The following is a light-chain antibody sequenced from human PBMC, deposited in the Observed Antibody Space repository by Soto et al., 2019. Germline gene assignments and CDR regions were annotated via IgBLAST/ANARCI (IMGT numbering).Light chain of an antibody. CDR1: QSVSSD. CDR2: GAS. CDR3: QQYNNWWT. J-gene: IGKJ1*01. V-gene: IGKV3D-15*01. Sequence: ETVMTQSPATLSVSPGERVTLSCRASQSVSSDLAWYQQKPGQAPRLLIYGASTRATGIPDRFSGSGSGTEFTLTISSLQSEDFAVYYCQQYNNWWTFGQGTKVDIK.